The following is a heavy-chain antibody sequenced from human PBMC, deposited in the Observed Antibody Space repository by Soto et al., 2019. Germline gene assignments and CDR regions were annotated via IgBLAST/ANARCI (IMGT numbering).Heavy chain of an antibody. CDR1: GGSISSGGYY. Sequence: QVQLQESGPGLVKPSQTLSLTCTVSGGSISSGGYYWSWIRQHPGKGLEWIGYIYYSGSTYYNPSLKXRXTXPLXTSKNQFSLKLSSVTAADTAVYYCARGAMVGRFDYGGQGTLVTVSS. CDR3: ARGAMVGRFDY. CDR2: IYYSGST. V-gene: IGHV4-31*03. J-gene: IGHJ4*02. D-gene: IGHD5-18*01.